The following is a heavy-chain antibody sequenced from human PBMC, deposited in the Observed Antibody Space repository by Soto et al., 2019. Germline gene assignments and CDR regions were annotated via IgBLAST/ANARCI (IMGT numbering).Heavy chain of an antibody. Sequence: SVKVSCKASGGTFSSYAISWVRQAPGQGLEWMGGIIPIFGTANYAQKFQGRVTITADESTSTAYMELSSLRSEDTAVYYCAREHREYWGGDWYHPFDSGGQGTRVPVSS. CDR2: IIPIFGTA. J-gene: IGHJ4*02. CDR3: AREHREYWGGDWYHPFDS. D-gene: IGHD2-21*02. V-gene: IGHV1-69*13. CDR1: GGTFSSYA.